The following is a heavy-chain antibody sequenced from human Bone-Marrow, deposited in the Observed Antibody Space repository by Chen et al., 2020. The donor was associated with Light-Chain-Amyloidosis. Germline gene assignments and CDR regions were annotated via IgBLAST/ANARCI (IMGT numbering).Heavy chain of an antibody. D-gene: IGHD3-16*01. CDR2: IKQDTSEK. V-gene: IGHV3-7*03. CDR3: ARHIVWGAPDY. J-gene: IGHJ4*02. CDR1: GFPFSDYW. Sequence: EVQLVESGGGLVQPGGSRRLSCAASGFPFSDYWMSWVRQAPGKGLEWVANIKQDTSEKYYVDSVKGRFTISRDNAKDSLYLQMSSLRAEDTAMYYCARHIVWGAPDYWGQGTLVTVSS.